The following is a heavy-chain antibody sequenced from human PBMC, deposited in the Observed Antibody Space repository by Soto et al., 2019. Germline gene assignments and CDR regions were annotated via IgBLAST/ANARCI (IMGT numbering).Heavy chain of an antibody. CDR2: TRNKANSYTT. CDR1: GFTFSDHY. V-gene: IGHV3-72*01. Sequence: GSLRLSCTASGFTFSDHYMDWVRQAPGKGLEWVGRTRNKANSYTTEYAASVKGRFTISRDDSKNSLYLQMNSLKTEDTAVYYCDRTNMVRGVINGMDVWGQGTKVTVSS. J-gene: IGHJ6*02. CDR3: DRTNMVRGVINGMDV. D-gene: IGHD3-10*01.